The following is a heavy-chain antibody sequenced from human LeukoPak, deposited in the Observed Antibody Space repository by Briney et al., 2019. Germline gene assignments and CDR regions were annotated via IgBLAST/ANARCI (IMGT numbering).Heavy chain of an antibody. CDR2: IYYSGST. CDR1: GGSISSGGYY. Sequence: PSETLSLTCTVSGGSISSGGYYWSWIRQHPGKGLGWIGYIYYSGSTYYNPSLKSRVTISVDTSKNQFSLKLSSVTAADTAVYYCARLLTPNGYYFDYWGRGTLVTVSS. V-gene: IGHV4-31*03. J-gene: IGHJ4*02. CDR3: ARLLTPNGYYFDY. D-gene: IGHD1-26*01.